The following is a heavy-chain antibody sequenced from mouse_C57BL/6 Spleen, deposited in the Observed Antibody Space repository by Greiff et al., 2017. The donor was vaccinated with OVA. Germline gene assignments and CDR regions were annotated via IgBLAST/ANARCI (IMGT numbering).Heavy chain of an antibody. CDR3: AREGYLRYFDV. D-gene: IGHD2-2*01. J-gene: IGHJ1*03. CDR2: ISNGGGST. CDR1: GFTFSDYY. Sequence: EVKLVESGGGLVQPGGSLKLSCAASGFTFSDYYMYWVRQTPEKRLEWVAYISNGGGSTYYPDTVKGRFTISRDNAKNTLYLQMSRLKSEDTAMYYCAREGYLRYFDVWGTGTTVTVSS. V-gene: IGHV5-12*01.